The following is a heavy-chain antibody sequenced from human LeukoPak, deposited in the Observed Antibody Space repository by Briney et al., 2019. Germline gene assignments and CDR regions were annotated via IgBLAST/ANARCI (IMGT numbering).Heavy chain of an antibody. Sequence: ASVKVSCKASGYTFTGYYMHWVRQAPGQGLEWMGWINPNSGNTGYAQKFQGRVTMTRNTSISTAYMELSSLRSEDTAVYYCARRALWFGDGGHYYYGMDVWGQGTTVTVSS. J-gene: IGHJ6*02. V-gene: IGHV1-8*02. D-gene: IGHD3-10*01. CDR2: INPNSGNT. CDR3: ARRALWFGDGGHYYYGMDV. CDR1: GYTFTGYY.